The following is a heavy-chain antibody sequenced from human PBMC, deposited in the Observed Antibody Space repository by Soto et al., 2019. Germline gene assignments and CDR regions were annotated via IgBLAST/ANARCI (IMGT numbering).Heavy chain of an antibody. CDR3: ARARVQPPVYYGMDV. D-gene: IGHD1-1*01. Sequence: QVQLVQSGAEVKKPGSSVKVSCKASGGTFSSYTISWVRQAPGQGLEWMGRIIPILGIANYAQKCQGRVTITADKSTSTAYMELSSLRSEDTAVYYCARARVQPPVYYGMDVWGQGTTVTVSS. CDR2: IIPILGIA. V-gene: IGHV1-69*02. J-gene: IGHJ6*02. CDR1: GGTFSSYT.